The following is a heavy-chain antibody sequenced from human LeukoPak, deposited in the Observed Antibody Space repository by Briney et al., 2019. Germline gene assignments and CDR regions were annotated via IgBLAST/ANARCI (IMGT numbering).Heavy chain of an antibody. CDR2: ISSNGGST. CDR1: GFTFSSYA. V-gene: IGHV3-64*01. J-gene: IGHJ4*02. D-gene: IGHD3-22*01. CDR3: ARDLGYYDSSGYPVGYFDY. Sequence: GGSLRLSCAASGFTFSSYAMHWVRQAPGKGLEYVSAISSNGGSTYYANSVKGRFAISRDNSKNTLYLQMGSLRAEDMAVYYCARDLGYYDSSGYPVGYFDYWGQGTLVTVSS.